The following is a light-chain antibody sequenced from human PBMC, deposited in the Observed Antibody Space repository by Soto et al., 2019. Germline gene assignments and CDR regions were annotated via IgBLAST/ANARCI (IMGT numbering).Light chain of an antibody. V-gene: IGKV1-39*01. CDR1: QSISSY. J-gene: IGKJ1*01. CDR2: AAS. Sequence: DIQITHSPSSLSASVGDRVTITCRSSQSISSYLNWYQQKPGKAPKLLIYAASSLQSGVPSRFSGSGSGTDFTLTISSLQPEDFATYYGQQSYSSPTWTFCQGTKVDIK. CDR3: QQSYSSPTWT.